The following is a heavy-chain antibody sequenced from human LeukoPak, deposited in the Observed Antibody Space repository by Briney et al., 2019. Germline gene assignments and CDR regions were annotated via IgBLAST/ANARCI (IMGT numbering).Heavy chain of an antibody. V-gene: IGHV3-21*01. J-gene: IGHJ4*02. Sequence: PGGSLRLSCAASGFTFSSYSMNWVRQAPGKGLEWVSSISSSSSYIYYADSVKGRFTISRDNAKNSLYLQMNSLRAEDTAVYYCARVRDYVWGSYLTGYFDYWGQGTLVTVSS. CDR1: GFTFSSYS. D-gene: IGHD3-16*02. CDR2: ISSSSSYI. CDR3: ARVRDYVWGSYLTGYFDY.